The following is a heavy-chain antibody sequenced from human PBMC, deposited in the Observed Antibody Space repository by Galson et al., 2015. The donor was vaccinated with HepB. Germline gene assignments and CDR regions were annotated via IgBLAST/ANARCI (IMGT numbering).Heavy chain of an antibody. CDR3: ARELILDYPDYYYYGMDV. Sequence: SVKVSCKASGYTFTSYGISWVRQAPGQGLEWMGWISAYNGNTNYAQKLQGRVTMTTDTSTSTAYMELRSLRSDDTAVYYCARELILDYPDYYYYGMDVWGQGTTVTVSS. J-gene: IGHJ6*02. V-gene: IGHV1-18*04. CDR1: GYTFTSYG. D-gene: IGHD5-12*01. CDR2: ISAYNGNT.